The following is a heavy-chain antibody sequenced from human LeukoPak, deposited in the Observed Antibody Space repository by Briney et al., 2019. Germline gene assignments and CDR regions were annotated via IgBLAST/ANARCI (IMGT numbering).Heavy chain of an antibody. V-gene: IGHV3-33*01. CDR3: ARDRGYDILTGYSY. CDR2: IWYDGSNK. D-gene: IGHD3-9*01. Sequence: GGSLRLSCAASGFTFSSYGMHWVRQAPGKGLEWVAVIWYDGSNKYYADSVKGRFTISRDNSKNTLYLQMNSLRAEDTAVYYCARDRGYDILTGYSYWGQGTLVTVSS. CDR1: GFTFSSYG. J-gene: IGHJ4*02.